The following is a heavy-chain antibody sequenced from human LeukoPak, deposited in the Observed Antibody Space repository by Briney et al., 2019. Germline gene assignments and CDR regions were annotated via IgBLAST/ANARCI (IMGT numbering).Heavy chain of an antibody. Sequence: GGSLRLSCAASGFSFSGYSMNWVRQAPGKGLEWVSYISSSGTTIYYGDSMKGRFTVSRDNAKNSLSLQMNSLRAEDTAVYYCAKDIQRGFDYTNSLDSWGQGTLVIVSS. D-gene: IGHD4-11*01. CDR2: ISSSGTTI. J-gene: IGHJ4*02. V-gene: IGHV3-48*01. CDR3: AKDIQRGFDYTNSLDS. CDR1: GFSFSGYS.